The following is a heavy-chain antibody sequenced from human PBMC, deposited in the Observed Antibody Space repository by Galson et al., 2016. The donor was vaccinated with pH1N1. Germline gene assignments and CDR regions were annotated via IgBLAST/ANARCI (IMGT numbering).Heavy chain of an antibody. J-gene: IGHJ6*02. CDR3: ARPGRTETTKEGFAWGYGMDV. CDR2: IIPIYGTP. Sequence: SVKVSCKASGGSFAKYAVSWVRQAPGQGLEWMGRIIPIYGTPNYAQQFQDRLTITADEYTTTVYMELNSLISEDTAIYYCARPGRTETTKEGFAWGYGMDVWVQGTTVTVS. CDR1: GGSFAKYA. V-gene: IGHV1-69*13. D-gene: IGHD1-1*01.